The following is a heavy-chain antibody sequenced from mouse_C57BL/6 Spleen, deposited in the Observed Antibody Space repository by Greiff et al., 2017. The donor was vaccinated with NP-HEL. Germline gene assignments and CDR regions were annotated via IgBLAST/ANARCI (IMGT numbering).Heavy chain of an antibody. CDR1: GYSITSGYY. D-gene: IGHD3-3*01. J-gene: IGHJ2*01. CDR3: AREGGRAYYFDY. CDR2: ISYDGSN. Sequence: DVKLQESGPGLVKPSQSLSLTCSVTGYSITSGYYWNWIRQFPGNKLEWMGYISYDGSNNYNPSLKNRISITRDTSKNQFFLKLNSVTTEDTATYYCAREGGRAYYFDYWGQGTTLTVSS. V-gene: IGHV3-6*01.